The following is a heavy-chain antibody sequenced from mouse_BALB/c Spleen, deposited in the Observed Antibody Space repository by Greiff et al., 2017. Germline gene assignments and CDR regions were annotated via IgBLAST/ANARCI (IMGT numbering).Heavy chain of an antibody. CDR3: ANTAEDWYFEV. CDR1: GFTFSSYG. V-gene: IGHV5-6*01. Sequence: EVQLVESGGDLVKPGGSLKLSCAASGFTFSSYGMSWVRQTPDKRLEWVATISSGGSYTYYPDSVKGRFTISRDNAKNTLYLQMSSLTSEDTAMYYCANTAEDWYFEVWGAGTTVTVSS. CDR2: ISSGGSYT. D-gene: IGHD1-2*01. J-gene: IGHJ1*01.